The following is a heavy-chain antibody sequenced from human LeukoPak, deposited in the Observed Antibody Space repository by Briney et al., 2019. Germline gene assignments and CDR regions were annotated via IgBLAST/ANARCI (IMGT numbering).Heavy chain of an antibody. CDR2: ISSGSSTI. Sequence: PGGSLRLSCAASGFTFSSYSMNWVRQAPGKGLEWVSYISSGSSTIYYADSLKGRFTISRDNAKNSLYLQMSSLRGEDTAVYYCARDSLPRTWGQGTLVTVSS. CDR3: ARDSLPRT. V-gene: IGHV3-48*04. CDR1: GFTFSSYS. J-gene: IGHJ4*02. D-gene: IGHD2-8*01.